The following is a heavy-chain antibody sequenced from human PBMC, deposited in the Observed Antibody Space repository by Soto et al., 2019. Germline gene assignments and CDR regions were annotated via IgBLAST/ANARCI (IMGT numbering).Heavy chain of an antibody. J-gene: IGHJ6*03. CDR3: ARGPRGTVTNRYYYYMDV. Sequence: QVQLVQSGAEVKKPGASVKVSCKASGYTFTSYDINWVRQATGQGLEWMGWMNPNSGNTGYAQKFQGRVTMTRNTSISTAYMELSSLRSEDTAVYYCARGPRGTVTNRYYYYMDVWGKGTTVTVSS. D-gene: IGHD4-4*01. CDR1: GYTFTSYD. CDR2: MNPNSGNT. V-gene: IGHV1-8*01.